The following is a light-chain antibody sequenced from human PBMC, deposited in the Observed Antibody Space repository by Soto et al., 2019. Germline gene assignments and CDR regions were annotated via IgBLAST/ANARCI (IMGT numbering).Light chain of an antibody. CDR1: QGIRSY. Sequence: IQLTQSPSSLSASVGDRVAITCRASQGIRSYLAWYQQKPGEAPKLLISIASILQSGVPSRFSGSGSGTDFVLTISRLEPEDFAVYYCQQYGSSPWTFGQGTRLEIK. CDR3: QQYGSSPWT. CDR2: IAS. J-gene: IGKJ5*01. V-gene: IGKV1-9*01.